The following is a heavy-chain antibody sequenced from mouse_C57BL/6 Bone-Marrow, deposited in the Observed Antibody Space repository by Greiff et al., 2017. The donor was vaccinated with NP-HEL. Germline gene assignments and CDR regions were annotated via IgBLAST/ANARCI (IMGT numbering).Heavy chain of an antibody. CDR2: IDPSDSYT. Sequence: QVQLQQPGAELVKPGASVKLSCKASGYTFTSYWMQWVKQRPGQGLEWIGEIDPSDSYTNYNQKFKGKATLTVDLSSSTAYMQLSSLTAEDSAVYYCARPRDWYYFGYWGQGTTLTVSS. D-gene: IGHD3-3*01. CDR1: GYTFTSYW. J-gene: IGHJ2*01. CDR3: ARPRDWYYFGY. V-gene: IGHV1-50*01.